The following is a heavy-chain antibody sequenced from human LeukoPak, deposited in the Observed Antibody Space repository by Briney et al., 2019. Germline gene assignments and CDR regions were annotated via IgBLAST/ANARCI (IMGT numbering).Heavy chain of an antibody. CDR3: AKDRCSNGIGCYYYYMDV. J-gene: IGHJ6*03. D-gene: IGHD2-8*01. CDR1: GYTFTSYA. CDR2: INAGNGNT. V-gene: IGHV1-3*03. Sequence: ASVKVSCKASGYTFTSYAMHWVRQAPGQRLEWMGWINAGNGNTKYSQEFQGRVTITRDTSASTAYMELSSLRAEDTAVYYCAKDRCSNGIGCYYYYMDVWGKGTTVTISS.